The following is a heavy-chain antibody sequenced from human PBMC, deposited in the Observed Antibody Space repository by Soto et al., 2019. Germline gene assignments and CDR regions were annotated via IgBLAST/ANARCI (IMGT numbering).Heavy chain of an antibody. J-gene: IGHJ4*01. Sequence: PSETLSLTCSVSGYSIRSGSYWGWIRQPPGKGPEWIASIYHGGTTFYNPSLKSRVTLSVDTSNNQFSLKLTSVTAADTAVYYCARVHVMVVAGSTFDYWGHGTLVTAPQ. V-gene: IGHV4-38-2*02. CDR1: GYSIRSGSY. CDR2: IYHGGTT. CDR3: ARVHVMVVAGSTFDY. D-gene: IGHD6-19*01.